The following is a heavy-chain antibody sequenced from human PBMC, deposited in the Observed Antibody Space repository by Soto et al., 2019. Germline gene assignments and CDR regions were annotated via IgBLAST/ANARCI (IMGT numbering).Heavy chain of an antibody. CDR2: ISAYNGNT. D-gene: IGHD2-8*02. J-gene: IGHJ4*02. CDR1: GYTFTSYG. V-gene: IGHV1-18*01. CDR3: ARAVSGGAWSHFIY. Sequence: QVQLVQSGAEVKKPGDSVKVSCKASGYTFTSYGISWGRQAPGQGLEWMGWISAYNGNTNYAQKLQGRVTMNTDTSTSKPYMELRSLRSDDTAVYYWARAVSGGAWSHFIYSGQVTPVTASS.